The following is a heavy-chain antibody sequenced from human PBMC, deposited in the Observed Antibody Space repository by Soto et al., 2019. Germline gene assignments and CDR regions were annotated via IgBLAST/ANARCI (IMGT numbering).Heavy chain of an antibody. J-gene: IGHJ5*02. CDR2: IYYSGST. CDR3: ARHRESNWFDP. D-gene: IGHD3-10*01. CDR1: GGSISSSSYY. V-gene: IGHV4-39*01. Sequence: QLQLQESGPGLVKPSETLSLTCTVSGGSISSSSYYWGWIRQPPGKGLEWIGSIYYSGSTYYNPSLKSRVTISVDTSKNQFSLKLSSVTAADTAAYYCARHRESNWFDPWGQGTLVTVSS.